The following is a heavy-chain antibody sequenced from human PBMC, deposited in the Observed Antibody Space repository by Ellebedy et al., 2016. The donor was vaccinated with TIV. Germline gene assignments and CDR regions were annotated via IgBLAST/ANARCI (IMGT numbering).Heavy chain of an antibody. CDR3: AKKGSSYIVVVPAAINSWFDP. CDR1: GFTFSSYA. Sequence: GESLKISXAASGFTFSSYAMSWVRQAPGKGLEWVSAISGSGGSTYYADSVKGRFTISRDNSKNTLYLQMNSLRAEDTAVYYCAKKGSSYIVVVPAAINSWFDPWGQGTLVTVSS. V-gene: IGHV3-23*01. CDR2: ISGSGGST. J-gene: IGHJ5*02. D-gene: IGHD2-2*01.